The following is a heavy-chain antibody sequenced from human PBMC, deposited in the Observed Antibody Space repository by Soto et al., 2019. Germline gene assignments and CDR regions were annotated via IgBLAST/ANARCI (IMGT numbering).Heavy chain of an antibody. D-gene: IGHD3-16*01. V-gene: IGHV4-59*08. CDR2: ICDSGST. Sequence: SETLSLTCTVSSGSINKYCWSWIRQPPGKELEWIGYICDSGSTNYNPSLTSRVTMSVDTSKNQFSLNLSSMTAADTAIYYCARQGENDYFDFWGQRALVTV. CDR3: ARQGENDYFDF. J-gene: IGHJ4*02. CDR1: SGSINKYC.